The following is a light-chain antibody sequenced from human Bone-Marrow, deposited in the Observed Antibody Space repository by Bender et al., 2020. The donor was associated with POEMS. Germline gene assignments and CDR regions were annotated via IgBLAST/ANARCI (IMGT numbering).Light chain of an antibody. J-gene: IGLJ3*02. V-gene: IGLV1-44*01. Sequence: QSVMTQPPSASGTPGQRVTISCYGSSSNIGSNTVNWYQQLPGAAPKVLIYSNNQRPSGVRDRVSGSKSGTSASLAISGLQSEDEADYYCAAWDGSLNGWVFGGGTKLTVL. CDR1: SSNIGSNT. CDR3: AAWDGSLNGWV. CDR2: SNN.